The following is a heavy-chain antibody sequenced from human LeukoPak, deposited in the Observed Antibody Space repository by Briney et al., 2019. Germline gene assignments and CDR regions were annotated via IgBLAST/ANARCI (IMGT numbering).Heavy chain of an antibody. CDR2: IYYRGST. V-gene: IGHV4-39*01. Sequence: PSETLSLTCTVSGGPVSSSSYYWAWIRQPRGKGLEWIGSIYYRGSTYYKSSLKSRLTISVDTSKNQFSLNLSSVTAADTAVYYCARQSGVVLIAATYFDSWGQGTLVTVSS. J-gene: IGHJ4*02. CDR3: ARQSGVVLIAATYFDS. D-gene: IGHD2-2*01. CDR1: GGPVSSSSYY.